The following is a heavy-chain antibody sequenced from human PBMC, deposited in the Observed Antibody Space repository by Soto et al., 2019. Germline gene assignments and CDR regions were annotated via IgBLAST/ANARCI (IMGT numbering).Heavy chain of an antibody. J-gene: IGHJ4*02. CDR2: ISGSGGST. D-gene: IGHD3-10*01. Sequence: GGSLRLSCAASGFTFSSYAMSWVRQAPGKGLEWVKAISGSGGSTYYADNVKGRFTIYRDNSKNTLYLQMNSLSAVDTAVYYCAKDPGSEDFDYWGQGTLVTVPQ. V-gene: IGHV3-23*01. CDR3: AKDPGSEDFDY. CDR1: GFTFSSYA.